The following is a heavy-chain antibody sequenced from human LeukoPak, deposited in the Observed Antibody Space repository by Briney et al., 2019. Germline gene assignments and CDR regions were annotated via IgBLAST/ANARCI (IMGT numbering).Heavy chain of an antibody. CDR1: GFTFSNYG. CDR3: ASGPTIYWGFDY. Sequence: PGGSLRLSCAASGFTFSNYGMHWVRQAPGKGLEWVAFIRYDGSNKYYADSVKGRFTISRDNSKNALYLQMNSLKTEDTAVCYCASGPTIYWGFDYWGQGTLVTVSS. D-gene: IGHD7-27*01. CDR2: IRYDGSNK. V-gene: IGHV3-30*02. J-gene: IGHJ4*02.